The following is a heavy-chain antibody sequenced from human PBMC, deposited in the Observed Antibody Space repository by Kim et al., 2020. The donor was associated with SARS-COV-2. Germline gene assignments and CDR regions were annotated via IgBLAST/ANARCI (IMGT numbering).Heavy chain of an antibody. J-gene: IGHJ6*02. CDR3: ARDLLVGATSYGMDV. CDR2: IWYDGSNK. Sequence: GALRLSCAASGFTFSSYGMHWVRQAPGKGLEWVAVIWYDGSNKYYADSVKGRFTISRDNSNNTLYLQMNSLRAEDTAVYYCARDLLVGATSYGMDVWGQGTTVTVSS. CDR1: GFTFSSYG. V-gene: IGHV3-33*01. D-gene: IGHD1-26*01.